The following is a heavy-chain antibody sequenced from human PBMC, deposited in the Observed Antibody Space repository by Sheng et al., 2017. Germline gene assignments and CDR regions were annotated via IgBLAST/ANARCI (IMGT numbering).Heavy chain of an antibody. V-gene: IGHV3-23*04. CDR2: ISGSGGST. J-gene: IGHJ5*02. CDR3: AKDLRCSSTSCYGIWFDP. Sequence: EVQLVESGGGLVQPGGTLRLSCAASGFTFSSYGMSWVRQAPGKGLEWVSAISGSGGSTYYADSVKGRFTISRDNSKNTLYLQMNSLRAEDTAVYYCAKDLRCSSTSCYGIWFDPWGQGTLVTVSS. D-gene: IGHD2-2*01. CDR1: GFTFSSYG.